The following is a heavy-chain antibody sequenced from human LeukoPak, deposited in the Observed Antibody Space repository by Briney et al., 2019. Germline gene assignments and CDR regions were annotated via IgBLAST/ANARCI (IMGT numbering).Heavy chain of an antibody. CDR3: ARVGDSSSWYWFDP. J-gene: IGHJ5*02. V-gene: IGHV3-48*02. CDR2: ISGSGRTI. D-gene: IGHD6-13*01. Sequence: GGSLRLSCAASGFPFSSYNMNWVRQAPGKGLEWVSYISGSGRTIDYADSVRGRFTISRDNAKDSLYLQMNSLRDEDTAVYYCARVGDSSSWYWFDPWGQGTLVTVSS. CDR1: GFPFSSYN.